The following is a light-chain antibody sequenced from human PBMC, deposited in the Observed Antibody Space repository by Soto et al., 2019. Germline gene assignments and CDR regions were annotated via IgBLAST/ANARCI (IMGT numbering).Light chain of an antibody. J-gene: IGLJ3*02. CDR3: CSYTSSSIRV. V-gene: IGLV2-14*01. CDR2: EVS. CDR1: SSDIGGYNY. Sequence: QSVLTQPASVSGSPGQSITISCTGTSSDIGGYNYVSWYQQHPGKAPKLMIYEVSNRPSGISNRFSGSKSGNTASLTISGLQADDEADYYCCSYTSSSIRVFGGGTKVTVL.